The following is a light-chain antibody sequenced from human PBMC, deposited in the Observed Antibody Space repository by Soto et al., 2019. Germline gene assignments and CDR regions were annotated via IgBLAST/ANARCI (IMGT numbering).Light chain of an antibody. Sequence: DIQMTQSPSSLSASVGDRVTITCRASQGISNYLAWYQQKPGKVPKLLIYAASTLQSGVPSRFSGSGSGTDFTLTISSLQPEDVATYYCQKYNSAPPMYTFGQGTQLEIK. J-gene: IGKJ2*01. CDR1: QGISNY. CDR3: QKYNSAPPMYT. CDR2: AAS. V-gene: IGKV1-27*01.